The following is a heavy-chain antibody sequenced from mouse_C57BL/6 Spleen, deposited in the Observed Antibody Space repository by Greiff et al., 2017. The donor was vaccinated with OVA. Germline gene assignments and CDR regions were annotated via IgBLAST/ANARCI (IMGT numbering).Heavy chain of an antibody. V-gene: IGHV1-9*01. CDR3: ARLKIRPMYYFDY. J-gene: IGHJ2*01. CDR2: ILPGSGST. Sequence: QVQLQQSGAELMKPGASVKLSCKATGYTFTGYWIEWVKQRPGHGLEWIGEILPGSGSTNNNEKFKGKATFTADTSSNTAYMQLSSLTTEDSAIYYCARLKIRPMYYFDYWGQGTTLTVSS. D-gene: IGHD6-5*01. CDR1: GYTFTGYW.